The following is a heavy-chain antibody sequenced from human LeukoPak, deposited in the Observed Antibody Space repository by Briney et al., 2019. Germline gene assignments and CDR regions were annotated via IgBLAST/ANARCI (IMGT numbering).Heavy chain of an antibody. CDR2: IYTSGST. J-gene: IGHJ5*02. D-gene: IGHD5-12*01. Sequence: SETLSLTCTVSGGSISSGSYYWSWIRQPAGKGLEWIGRIYTSGSTNYNPSLKSRVTMSVDTSKNQFSLKLSSVTAADTAVYYCARNSGYGPDRGWFDPWGQGTLVTVSS. CDR1: GGSISSGSYY. CDR3: ARNSGYGPDRGWFDP. V-gene: IGHV4-61*02.